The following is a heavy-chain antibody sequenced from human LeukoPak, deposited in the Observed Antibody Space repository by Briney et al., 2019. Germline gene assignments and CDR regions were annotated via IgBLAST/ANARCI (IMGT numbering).Heavy chain of an antibody. Sequence: GGSLRLSCAASRFTFSSYEMNWVRQAPGKGLEWVSYISSSGSTIYYADSVKGRFTISRDNAKNSLYLQMNSLRAEDTAVCYCANFPYSSSWYESSYFAYWGQGTLVTVSS. CDR3: ANFPYSSSWYESSYFAY. V-gene: IGHV3-48*03. J-gene: IGHJ4*02. CDR2: ISSSGSTI. D-gene: IGHD6-13*01. CDR1: RFTFSSYE.